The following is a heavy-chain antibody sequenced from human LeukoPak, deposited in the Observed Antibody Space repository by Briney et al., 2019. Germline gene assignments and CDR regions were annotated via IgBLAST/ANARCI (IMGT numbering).Heavy chain of an antibody. Sequence: SETLSLTCTVSGDSISSYYWSWLRQPAGKGLEWLGRIYTSGSTNLNPSLKSRVTMSVDTSKNQFSLKLRHVTGAETAGYYFARDPPPYYDMDCWGKGTTVTVSS. J-gene: IGHJ6*03. CDR2: IYTSGST. CDR1: GDSISSYY. CDR3: ARDPPPYYDMDC. V-gene: IGHV4-4*07.